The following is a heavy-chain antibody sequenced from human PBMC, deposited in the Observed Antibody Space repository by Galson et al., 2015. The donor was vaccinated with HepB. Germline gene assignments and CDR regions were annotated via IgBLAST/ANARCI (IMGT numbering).Heavy chain of an antibody. J-gene: IGHJ2*01. CDR1: GGTFSSYA. D-gene: IGHD2-15*01. V-gene: IGHV1-69*13. CDR2: IIPIFGTA. Sequence: SVKVSCKASGGTFSSYAISWVRQAPGQGLEWMGGIIPIFGTANYAQKFQGRVTITADESTSTAYMELSSPRSEDTAVYYCAREAVPYWYFDLWGRGTLVTVSS. CDR3: AREAVPYWYFDL.